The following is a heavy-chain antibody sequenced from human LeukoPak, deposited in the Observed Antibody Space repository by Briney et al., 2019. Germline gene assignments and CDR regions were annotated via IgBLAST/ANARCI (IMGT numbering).Heavy chain of an antibody. D-gene: IGHD3-10*01. CDR1: GYTFPDYY. CDR2: IRPNSGDT. J-gene: IGHJ4*02. CDR3: ARDPSLTMARGVMKYYLDC. V-gene: IGHV1-2*02. Sequence: ASVKVSCKASGYTFPDYYMHWVRQAPGQGLEWMGWIRPNSGDTDFAQKFQGMVTMTRDTSISTAYMELSRLSSDDTAVYYCARDPSLTMARGVMKYYLDCWGQGTLVTVSS.